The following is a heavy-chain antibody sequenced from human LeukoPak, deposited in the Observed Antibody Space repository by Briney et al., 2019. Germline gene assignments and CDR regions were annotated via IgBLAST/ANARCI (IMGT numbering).Heavy chain of an antibody. CDR2: IDPSDSYT. Sequence: GESLKISCKASGYSFTSYWINWVRQMPGKGVQWMGWIDPSDSYTDYSPSFQGHVTISADKSISTSYLQWTSLKASDTAMYYCARLPRASGSLNWFDPWGQGTLVTVSS. J-gene: IGHJ5*02. CDR3: ARLPRASGSLNWFDP. D-gene: IGHD3-10*01. V-gene: IGHV5-10-1*01. CDR1: GYSFTSYW.